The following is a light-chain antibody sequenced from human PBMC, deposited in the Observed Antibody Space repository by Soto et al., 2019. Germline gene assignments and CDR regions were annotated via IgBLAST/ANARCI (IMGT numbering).Light chain of an antibody. CDR2: EVT. CDR1: SSDVGIYNY. V-gene: IGLV2-14*01. CDR3: SSYKTRSTRV. Sequence: QSVLTQPASVSGSAGQSIAISCTGSSSDVGIYNYVSWYQQHPGKVPKLIIYEVTSRPSGVSIRFSGSKSGNTASLTISGLQNDEEADYSCSSYKTRSTRVFGTGTKVTVL. J-gene: IGLJ1*01.